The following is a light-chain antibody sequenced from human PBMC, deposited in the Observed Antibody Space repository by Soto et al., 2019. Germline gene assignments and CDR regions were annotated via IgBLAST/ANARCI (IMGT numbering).Light chain of an antibody. J-gene: IGKJ1*01. CDR2: AAS. CDR3: QHYNSYSEA. CDR1: QSVSNY. V-gene: IGKV3-11*01. Sequence: EIVLTQSPANLCLSPGERATVSCRASQSVSNYLAWYQQKPGQAPRLLIYAASSRATGIPDRFSGSGSGTEFTLTISSLQPDDFATYYCQHYNSYSEALGQGTKVDIK.